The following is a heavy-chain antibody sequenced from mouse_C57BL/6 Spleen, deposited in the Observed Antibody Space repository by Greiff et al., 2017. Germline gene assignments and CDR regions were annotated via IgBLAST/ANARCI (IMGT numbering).Heavy chain of an antibody. CDR1: GYTFTSYW. Sequence: VQLQQPGAELVKPGASVKMSCKASGYTFTSYWITWVKQRPGQGLEWIGDIYPGSGSTNYNEKFKSQATLTVDTSSSTAYMQLSSLTSEDSAVYYCARDGLLYGSSHQFAYWGQGTLVTVSA. D-gene: IGHD1-1*01. CDR3: ARDGLLYGSSHQFAY. V-gene: IGHV1-55*01. J-gene: IGHJ3*01. CDR2: IYPGSGST.